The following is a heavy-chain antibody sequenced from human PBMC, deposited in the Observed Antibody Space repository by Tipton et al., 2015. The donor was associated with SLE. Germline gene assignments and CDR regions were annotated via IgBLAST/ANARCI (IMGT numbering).Heavy chain of an antibody. V-gene: IGHV4-59*08. D-gene: IGHD2-8*01. CDR1: GGSINSHY. Sequence: TLSLTCSVSGGSINSHYWIWIRQPPGKGLEWIGYISYGGGTNYNPSLQGRVTIFVDRSNNQFSLVVNSVTAADTAVYYCARGMLTWRGAIVGVDVWGQGTTVNVSS. CDR3: ARGMLTWRGAIVGVDV. CDR2: ISYGGGT. J-gene: IGHJ6*02.